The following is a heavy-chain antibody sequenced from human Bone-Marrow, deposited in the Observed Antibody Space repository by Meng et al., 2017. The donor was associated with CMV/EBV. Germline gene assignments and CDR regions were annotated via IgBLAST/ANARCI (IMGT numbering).Heavy chain of an antibody. CDR1: GCSISSRSYY. CDR3: AREGGNGDYYYGMDV. CDR2: IYYSGST. V-gene: IGHV4-39*02. D-gene: IGHD4-23*01. Sequence: GSLRLSCTVSGCSISSRSYYWGWLRQPPGKGLEWIGRIYYSGSTYYNPSLKSRVTISVDTSKNQFSPKLSSVTAADTAVYYCAREGGNGDYYYGMDVWGQGTTVTVSS. J-gene: IGHJ6*02.